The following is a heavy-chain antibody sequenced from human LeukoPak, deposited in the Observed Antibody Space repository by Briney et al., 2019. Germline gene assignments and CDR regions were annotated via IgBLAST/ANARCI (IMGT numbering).Heavy chain of an antibody. J-gene: IGHJ4*02. D-gene: IGHD3-3*01. CDR2: INPNNGGT. CDR1: GYTFTGYY. CDR3: AVWKGYVDFWSGPFDY. Sequence: GASVKASCKASGYTFTGYYMHWVRQAPGQGLEWMGWINPNNGGTKYEQKFQGRVTMTRDTSISTAYMELSRLRSDDTAVYYCAVWKGYVDFWSGPFDYWGQGTLVTVSS. V-gene: IGHV1-2*02.